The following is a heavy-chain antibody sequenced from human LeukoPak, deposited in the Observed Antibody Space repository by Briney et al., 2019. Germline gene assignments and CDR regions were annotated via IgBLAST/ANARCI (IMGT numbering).Heavy chain of an antibody. CDR2: INHSGST. CDR1: GGSFSGYY. CDR3: AREVVPAARSYYYYMDV. Sequence: SETLSLTCAVYGGSFSGYYWSWIRQPPGKGLEWIGEINHSGSTNYNSSLKSRVTISVDTSKSQFSLKLSSVTAADTAVYYCAREVVPAARSYYYYMDVWGKGTTVTVSS. J-gene: IGHJ6*03. D-gene: IGHD2-2*01. V-gene: IGHV4-34*01.